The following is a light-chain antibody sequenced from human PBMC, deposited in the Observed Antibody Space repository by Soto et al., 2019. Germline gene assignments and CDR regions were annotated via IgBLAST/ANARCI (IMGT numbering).Light chain of an antibody. CDR2: AAF. J-gene: IGKJ5*01. CDR3: QQSYSTPFT. Sequence: DIQLTQSPISLSASVGDRVTITCRATQSISTYLNWYQQKPGKAPKLLIYAAFTLQSGVPSRVSGSGSGTDFPLTISNLQAEDFATYYCQQSYSTPFTFGQGTRLEIK. V-gene: IGKV1-39*01. CDR1: QSISTY.